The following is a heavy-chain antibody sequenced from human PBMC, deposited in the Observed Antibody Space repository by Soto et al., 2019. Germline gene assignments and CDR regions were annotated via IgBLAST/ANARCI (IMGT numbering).Heavy chain of an antibody. Sequence: GGSLRLSCAASGFTFSSYAMHWVRQAPGKGLEWVAVISYDGSNKYCADSVKGRFTISRDNSKNTLYLQMNSLRAEDTAVYYCAKDLEAGVFDYWGQGTLVTVSS. CDR2: ISYDGSNK. D-gene: IGHD3-10*01. CDR3: AKDLEAGVFDY. V-gene: IGHV3-30-3*01. CDR1: GFTFSSYA. J-gene: IGHJ4*02.